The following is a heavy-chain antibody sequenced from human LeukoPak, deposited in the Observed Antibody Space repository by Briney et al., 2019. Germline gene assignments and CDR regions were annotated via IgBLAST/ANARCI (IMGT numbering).Heavy chain of an antibody. V-gene: IGHV3-33*06. D-gene: IGHD5-24*01. CDR3: AKDFAMATIS. CDR1: GFTFSSYG. CDR2: IWYDGSNK. J-gene: IGHJ4*02. Sequence: PGRSLRLSCAASGFTFSSYGMHWVRQAPGKGLEWVAVIWYDGSNKHYADSVKGRFTISRDNSKNTLYLQMNSLRAEDTAVYYCAKDFAMATISWGQGTLVTVSS.